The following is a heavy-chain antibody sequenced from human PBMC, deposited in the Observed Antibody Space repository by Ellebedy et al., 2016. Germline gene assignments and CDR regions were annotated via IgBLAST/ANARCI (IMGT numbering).Heavy chain of an antibody. CDR3: ARLLVGAGTSS. Sequence: ASVKVSCKASGYTFTGYYVNWLRQAPGQGLEWMGWINPNGGDTKYTGKFQGRVTMTRDTSISTAYIEVSRLTSDDTAVYYCARLLVGAGTSSWGQGTLVIVSS. V-gene: IGHV1-2*02. CDR1: GYTFTGYY. J-gene: IGHJ5*02. CDR2: INPNGGDT. D-gene: IGHD2-15*01.